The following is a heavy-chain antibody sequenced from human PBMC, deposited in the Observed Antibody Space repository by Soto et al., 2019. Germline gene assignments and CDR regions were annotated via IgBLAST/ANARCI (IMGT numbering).Heavy chain of an antibody. D-gene: IGHD3-22*01. Sequence: QVQLVQSGAEVKKPGSSVKVSCKASGGIFSSYVITWVRQAPGQGLEWMGGMIPIIGTANYAQKFQGRVTITADESTSTAYMELSSLRSEDTAVYYCASLYYDRCSYMIYWGQGTLVTVSS. CDR3: ASLYYDRCSYMIY. J-gene: IGHJ4*02. V-gene: IGHV1-69*12. CDR1: GGIFSSYV. CDR2: MIPIIGTA.